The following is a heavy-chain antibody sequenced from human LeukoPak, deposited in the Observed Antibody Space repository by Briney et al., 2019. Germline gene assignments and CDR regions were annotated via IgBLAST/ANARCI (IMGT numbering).Heavy chain of an antibody. Sequence: GGSLRLSCAASEFTFSSFAMTWVRQAPGKGLEWVSSITDSGTTYYADFVKGRFTVSRDNSKNTLYVQMNSLRAEDTAVYYCAHMVDIVASIREVTFDIWGQGTMVTVSS. CDR1: EFTFSSFA. D-gene: IGHD5-12*01. CDR3: AHMVDIVASIREVTFDI. V-gene: IGHV3-23*01. J-gene: IGHJ3*02. CDR2: ITDSGTT.